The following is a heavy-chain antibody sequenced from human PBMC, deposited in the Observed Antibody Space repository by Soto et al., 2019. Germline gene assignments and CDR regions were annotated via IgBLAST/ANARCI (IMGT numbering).Heavy chain of an antibody. CDR1: GFTFNIFA. J-gene: IGHJ5*02. D-gene: IGHD3-3*01. V-gene: IGHV3-30-3*01. CDR2: ISYHGSNK. Sequence: ESGGGVVQPGRSLRLSCAASGFTFNIFAMHWVRQAPGKGLEWVAVISYHGSNKHYADSVEGRFTISRDNTKNTVYLQMNSLRGQDTAVYYCAREGPGDFWSRFDDWGQGTLVTVSS. CDR3: AREGPGDFWSRFDD.